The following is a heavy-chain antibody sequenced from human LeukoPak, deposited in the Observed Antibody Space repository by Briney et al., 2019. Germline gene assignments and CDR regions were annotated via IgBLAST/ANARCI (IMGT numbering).Heavy chain of an antibody. CDR1: GFTFSDYT. V-gene: IGHV3-48*01. CDR2: LSGSSSTI. Sequence: GGSLRLSCVASGFTFSDYTMNWVRQAPGKGLEWVSYLSGSSSTIYYADSVKGRFTISRDNAKNSLYLQMNSLRAEDTAVYYCAREVTASMVRGQGSDYWGQGTLVTVSS. CDR3: AREVTASMVRGQGSDY. D-gene: IGHD3-10*01. J-gene: IGHJ4*02.